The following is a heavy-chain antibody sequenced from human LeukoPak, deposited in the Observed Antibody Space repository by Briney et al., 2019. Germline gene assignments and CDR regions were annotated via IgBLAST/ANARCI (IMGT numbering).Heavy chain of an antibody. CDR2: ISGSDGST. V-gene: IGHV3-23*01. CDR3: AKWALAVVSASRDY. CDR1: GFTFSSYA. J-gene: IGHJ4*02. D-gene: IGHD2-2*01. Sequence: SGGSLRLSCAASGFTFSSYAMSWIRQAPGKGLEWVSAISGSDGSTYYADSVKGRFTISRDNSKNTLYLQMNSLRAEDTAVYYCAKWALAVVSASRDYWGQGTLVTVSS.